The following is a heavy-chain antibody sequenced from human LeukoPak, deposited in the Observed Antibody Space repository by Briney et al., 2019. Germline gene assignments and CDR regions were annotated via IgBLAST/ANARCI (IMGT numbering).Heavy chain of an antibody. J-gene: IGHJ6*03. Sequence: GASVTVPCKASGYTFTSYGISWVRQAPGQGLEWMGWISAYNGNTNYAQKLQGRVTMTTDTYTSTAYMELRSLRSDDTAVYYCARDAVYCSSTSCYFEAKDYYYMDVWGKGTTVTVSS. D-gene: IGHD2-2*01. V-gene: IGHV1-18*01. CDR2: ISAYNGNT. CDR1: GYTFTSYG. CDR3: ARDAVYCSSTSCYFEAKDYYYMDV.